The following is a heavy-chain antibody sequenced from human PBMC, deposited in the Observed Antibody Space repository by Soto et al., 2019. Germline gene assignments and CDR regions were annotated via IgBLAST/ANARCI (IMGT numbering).Heavy chain of an antibody. Sequence: SVKVSCKASGGTLSRSAISWVRQAPGQGLEWMGGIIPIFGPAIYAQKFRGRVSIIADESTRTAYMEMSSLRSDDTAVYYCVRTAREGAVAPHWFDRWGQGTQVTVSS. CDR2: IIPIFGPA. V-gene: IGHV1-69*13. J-gene: IGHJ5*02. CDR3: VRTAREGAVAPHWFDR. CDR1: GGTLSRSA. D-gene: IGHD2-21*02.